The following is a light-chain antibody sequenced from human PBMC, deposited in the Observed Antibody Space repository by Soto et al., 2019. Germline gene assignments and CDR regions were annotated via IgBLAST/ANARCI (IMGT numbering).Light chain of an antibody. J-gene: IGKJ1*01. CDR3: QQYNSYSWT. CDR2: DAS. Sequence: AIQLTQSPSSLSASVGDRVTINCRASQGISSYLAWYQQKPGKAPKLLIYDASSLESGVPSRFSGSGSGTEFTLTISSLQPDDFATYYCQQYNSYSWTFGQGTKVDI. V-gene: IGKV1-13*02. CDR1: QGISSY.